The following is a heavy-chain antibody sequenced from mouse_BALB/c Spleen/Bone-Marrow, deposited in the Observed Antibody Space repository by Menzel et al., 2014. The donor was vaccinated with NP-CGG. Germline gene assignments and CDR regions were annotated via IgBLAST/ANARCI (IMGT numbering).Heavy chain of an antibody. Sequence: EVNVVESGGGIVKSGGSLKLSCAASGFSFSNYGMSWVRQTPEKRLEWVATISGDGRYTFYSDSVKGRFTISGDNAKNNLYLQPSSLRSEDTALYYCARHAYYDQTEVSFVYWGQGTLVTVSA. CDR2: ISGDGRYT. D-gene: IGHD2-4*01. J-gene: IGHJ3*01. V-gene: IGHV5-9-2*01. CDR3: ARHAYYDQTEVSFVY. CDR1: GFSFSNYG.